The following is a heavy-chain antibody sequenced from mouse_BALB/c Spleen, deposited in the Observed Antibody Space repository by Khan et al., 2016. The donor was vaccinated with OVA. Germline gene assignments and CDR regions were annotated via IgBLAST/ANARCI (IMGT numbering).Heavy chain of an antibody. Sequence: VQLKQSGPGLVKPSQSLSLTCTVTGYSFTSYYVCYWIRQPPGNKLELIGYISYSGSTSYKPSLKSRITITQDTSKNQFFLQLNSVNTGDTATYYCARKAYYDDWYFDVWGAGTTVTVSS. CDR1: GYSFTSYYV. CDR2: ISYSGST. CDR3: ARKAYYDDWYFDV. V-gene: IGHV3-2*02. J-gene: IGHJ1*01. D-gene: IGHD2-4*01.